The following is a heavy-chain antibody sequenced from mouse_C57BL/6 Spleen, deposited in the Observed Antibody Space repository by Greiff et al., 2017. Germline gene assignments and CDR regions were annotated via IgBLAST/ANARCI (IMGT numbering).Heavy chain of an antibody. Sequence: VQLQQPGAELAKPGASVKMSCKASGYTFTSYWITWVKQRPGQGLEWIGDIYPGSGSTNYNEKFKSKATLTVDTSSSTAYMQLSSLTSEDSAVYYCARSAHYYGSEGFAYWGQGTLVTVSA. D-gene: IGHD1-1*01. CDR3: ARSAHYYGSEGFAY. V-gene: IGHV1-55*01. CDR2: IYPGSGST. J-gene: IGHJ3*01. CDR1: GYTFTSYW.